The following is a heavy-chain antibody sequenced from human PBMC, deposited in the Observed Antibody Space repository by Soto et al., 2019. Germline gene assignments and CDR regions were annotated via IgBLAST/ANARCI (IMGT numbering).Heavy chain of an antibody. D-gene: IGHD3-16*02. CDR3: TTHSGGSYRMRYYYYYMDV. CDR1: GFTFSNAW. Sequence: GGSLRLSCAASGFTFSNAWMSWVRQAPGKGLEWVGRIKSKTDGGTTDYAAPVKGRFTISRDDSKNTLYLQMNSLKTEDTAVYYCTTHSGGSYRMRYYYYYMDVWGKGTTVTVSS. CDR2: IKSKTDGGTT. V-gene: IGHV3-15*01. J-gene: IGHJ6*03.